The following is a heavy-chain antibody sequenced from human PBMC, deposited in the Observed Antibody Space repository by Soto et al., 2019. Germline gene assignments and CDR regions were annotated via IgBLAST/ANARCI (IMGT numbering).Heavy chain of an antibody. CDR2: INPNSGGT. CDR3: ARDGGRSSSYCFDP. J-gene: IGHJ5*02. D-gene: IGHD6-6*01. V-gene: IGHV1-2*04. Sequence: ASVKVSCKASGYTFTGYYMHWVRQAPGQGLEWMGWINPNSGGTNYAQKFQGWVTMTRDTSISTAYMELSRLRSDDTAVYYCARDGGRSSSYCFDPWGQGTLVTVSS. CDR1: GYTFTGYY.